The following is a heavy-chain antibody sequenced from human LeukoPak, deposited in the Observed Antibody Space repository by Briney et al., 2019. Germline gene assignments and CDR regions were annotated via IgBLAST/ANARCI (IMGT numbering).Heavy chain of an antibody. D-gene: IGHD1-14*01. Sequence: VKVSCKVSGYTLTELSMHWVRQAPGEGLEWMGGFDPEQGETIYSQNFQGRVTMTEDTSIDTAYMELSSLRSEDTALYFCAGGLAGTTDHWGQGTLVTVSS. J-gene: IGHJ4*02. CDR1: GYTLTELS. CDR2: FDPEQGET. V-gene: IGHV1-24*01. CDR3: AGGLAGTTDH.